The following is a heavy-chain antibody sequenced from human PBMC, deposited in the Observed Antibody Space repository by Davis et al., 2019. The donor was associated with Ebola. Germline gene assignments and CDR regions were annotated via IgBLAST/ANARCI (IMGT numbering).Heavy chain of an antibody. V-gene: IGHV1-3*01. J-gene: IGHJ4*02. CDR2: INAGNGNT. CDR1: GYTFTSYA. D-gene: IGHD3-3*01. Sequence: AASVKVSCKASGYTFTSYAMHWVRQAPGQRLEWMGWINAGNGNTKYSQKFQGRVTITRDTSASTAYMELSSLRSDDTAVYYCARQRISIFGVAPTFDFWGQGALVTVSS. CDR3: ARQRISIFGVAPTFDF.